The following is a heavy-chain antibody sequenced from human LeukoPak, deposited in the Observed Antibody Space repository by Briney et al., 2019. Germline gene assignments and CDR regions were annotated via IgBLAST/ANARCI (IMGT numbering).Heavy chain of an antibody. CDR3: ARDSVIGAYYYYYMDG. CDR2: IKQDGSEK. D-gene: IGHD2/OR15-2a*01. Sequence: GGSLRLSCAASGFTFSSYWMSWVRQAPGKGLEWVANIKQDGSEKYYVDSVKGRFTISRDNAKNSLYLQMNSLRAEDTAVYYCARDSVIGAYYYYYMDGWGKGTTVTVSS. V-gene: IGHV3-7*01. J-gene: IGHJ6*03. CDR1: GFTFSSYW.